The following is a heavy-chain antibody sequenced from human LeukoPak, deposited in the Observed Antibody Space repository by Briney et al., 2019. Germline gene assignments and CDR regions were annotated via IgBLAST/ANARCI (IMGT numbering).Heavy chain of an antibody. J-gene: IGHJ5*02. Sequence: EASVKVSCKASGGTFSSYAISWVRQAPGQGLEWMGRSIPILCIANYAQKFQGRVTMTADKSTSTAYMTLSSLRSEDTAVYYCARDQCSGGSRGAHCWFDPWGQGTLVTVSS. CDR2: SIPILCIA. CDR1: GGTFSSYA. CDR3: ARDQCSGGSRGAHCWFDP. V-gene: IGHV1-69*04. D-gene: IGHD2-15*01.